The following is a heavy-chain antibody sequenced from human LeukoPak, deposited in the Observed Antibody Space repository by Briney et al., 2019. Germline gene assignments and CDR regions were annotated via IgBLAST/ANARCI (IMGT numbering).Heavy chain of an antibody. CDR2: ISSSGSTI. Sequence: LSLTCTVSGGSISSTSYYWGWIRQAPGKGLEWVSYISSSGSTIYYADSVKGRSTISRDNAKNSLYLQMNSLRAEDTAVYYCARDRGLYSYGSVDYWGQGTLVTVSS. CDR1: GGSISSTSYY. CDR3: ARDRGLYSYGSVDY. D-gene: IGHD3-10*01. J-gene: IGHJ4*02. V-gene: IGHV3-11*01.